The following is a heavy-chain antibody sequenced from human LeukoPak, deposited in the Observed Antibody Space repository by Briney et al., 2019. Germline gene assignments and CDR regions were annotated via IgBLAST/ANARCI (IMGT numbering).Heavy chain of an antibody. CDR2: IIPIFGTA. D-gene: IGHD6-19*01. J-gene: IGHJ5*02. CDR1: GGTFGGYA. CDR3: ARDQWLEENTNWFDP. Sequence: SVKVSCKASGGTFGGYAISWVRQAPGQGLEWMGGIIPIFGTANYAQKFQGRVTITADKSTSTAYMELSSLRSEDTAVYYCARDQWLEENTNWFDPWGQGTLVTVSS. V-gene: IGHV1-69*06.